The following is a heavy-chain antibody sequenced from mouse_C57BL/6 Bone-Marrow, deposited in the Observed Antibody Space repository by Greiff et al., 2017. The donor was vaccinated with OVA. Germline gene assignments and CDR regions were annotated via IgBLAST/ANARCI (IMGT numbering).Heavy chain of an antibody. CDR3: TRGYSNYYAMDY. Sequence: VQLQQSGAELVRPGASVTLSCKASGYTFTDYEMHWVKQTPGQGLEWIGAIDPETGGTGYNPKFKGKATLTADKSSSTAYMELRSLTSEYTAVYYFTRGYSNYYAMDYWGQGTSVTVSS. V-gene: IGHV1-15*01. J-gene: IGHJ4*01. D-gene: IGHD2-5*01. CDR1: GYTFTDYE. CDR2: IDPETGGT.